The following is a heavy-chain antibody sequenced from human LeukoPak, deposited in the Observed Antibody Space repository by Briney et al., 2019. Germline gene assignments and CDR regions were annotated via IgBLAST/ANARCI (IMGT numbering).Heavy chain of an antibody. CDR2: IYSGGST. CDR1: GFTVSSNY. D-gene: IGHD5-24*01. Sequence: GGSLRLSCAASGFTVSSNYMSWVRQAPGKGLEWVSVIYSGGSTYYADSVKGRFTISRHNSKNTLYLQMNGLRAEDTAVYYCAREGTVRDGYNWGGDYYYGMDVWGQGTTVTVSS. CDR3: AREGTVRDGYNWGGDYYYGMDV. J-gene: IGHJ6*02. V-gene: IGHV3-53*04.